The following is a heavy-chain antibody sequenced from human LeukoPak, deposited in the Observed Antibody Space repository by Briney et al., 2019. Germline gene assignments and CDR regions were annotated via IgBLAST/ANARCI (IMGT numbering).Heavy chain of an antibody. J-gene: IGHJ4*02. Sequence: GESLKISCEGSGYDFSTYYIAWVRQMPGKGLEWMGRIDPSDSYTNYSPSFQGHVTISSDRSISTAYLQWSSLKASDTAMYYCAIGYSGYDPNFDFWGRGTLVTVSS. D-gene: IGHD5-12*01. V-gene: IGHV5-10-1*01. CDR3: AIGYSGYDPNFDF. CDR1: GYDFSTYY. CDR2: IDPSDSYT.